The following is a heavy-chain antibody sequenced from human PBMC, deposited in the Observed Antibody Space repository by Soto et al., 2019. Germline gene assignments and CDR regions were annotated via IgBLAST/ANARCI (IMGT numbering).Heavy chain of an antibody. Sequence: QVQLVESGGGVVQPGRSLRLSCAASGFTFSSYGMHWVRQAPGKGLEWVAVISYDGSNKYYADSVKGRFTISRDNSKNTLYLQMNSLRADDTAVYYCAKDLDYYDSSGYYYGGFDLWGQGTMVTVPS. CDR2: ISYDGSNK. CDR3: AKDLDYYDSSGYYYGGFDL. CDR1: GFTFSSYG. D-gene: IGHD3-22*01. J-gene: IGHJ3*01. V-gene: IGHV3-30*18.